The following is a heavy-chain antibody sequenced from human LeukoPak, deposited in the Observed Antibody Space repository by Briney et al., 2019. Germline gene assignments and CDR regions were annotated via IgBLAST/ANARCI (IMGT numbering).Heavy chain of an antibody. V-gene: IGHV3-23*01. D-gene: IGHD6-25*01. CDR2: ISGSGGST. CDR1: GFTFSGYA. J-gene: IGHJ6*03. Sequence: GVSLRLSCAASGFTFSGYAMSWVRQAPGKGLEWVSAISGSGGSTYYADSVKGRFTISRDNSKNTLYLQMNSLRAEDTAVYYCAREIETDYSSGWYMDVWGKGTTVTVSS. CDR3: AREIETDYSSGWYMDV.